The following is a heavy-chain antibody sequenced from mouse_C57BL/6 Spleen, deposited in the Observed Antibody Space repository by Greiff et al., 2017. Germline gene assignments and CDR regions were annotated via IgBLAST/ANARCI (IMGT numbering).Heavy chain of an antibody. CDR2: INPSSGYT. Sequence: QVQLQQSGAELAKPGASVKLSCKASGYTFTSYWMHWVKQRPGQGLEWIGYINPSSGYTKYNQKFKDKATLTADKSSSTAYMQLTSLTSEDSAVYYCARYYGSVEVYFDYWGQGTTLTVSS. V-gene: IGHV1-7*01. J-gene: IGHJ2*01. D-gene: IGHD1-1*01. CDR3: ARYYGSVEVYFDY. CDR1: GYTFTSYW.